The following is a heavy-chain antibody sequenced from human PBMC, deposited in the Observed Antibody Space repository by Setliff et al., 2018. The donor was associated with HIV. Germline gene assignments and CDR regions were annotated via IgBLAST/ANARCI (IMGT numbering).Heavy chain of an antibody. V-gene: IGHV4-4*02. CDR2: VYHTGST. D-gene: IGHD1-26*01. J-gene: IGHJ5*02. Sequence: SETLSLTCAVSGGSITSSNWWSWVRQPPGKGLEWIGEVYHTGSTNLNPSLKSRVTISIDKAKNQISLRLTSVTAADTAIYYCARSTVGAGTSFPWGRGILVTVSS. CDR3: ARSTVGAGTSFP. CDR1: GGSITSSNW.